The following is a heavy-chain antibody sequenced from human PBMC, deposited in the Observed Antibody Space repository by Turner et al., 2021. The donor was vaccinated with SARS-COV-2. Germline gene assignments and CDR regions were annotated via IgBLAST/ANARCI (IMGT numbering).Heavy chain of an antibody. CDR2: IYYSGNT. J-gene: IGHJ3*02. CDR1: GGSISSGGYY. CDR3: ARDGMVVGAFDI. Sequence: QVQLQESGPGLVKPSQTLSLACTVSGGSISSGGYYWSWIRQHPGKGLEWIGYIYYSGNTYYNPSLKSRVTISVDTSKNQFSLRLNSGTAADTAVYYCARDGMVVGAFDIWGQGTMVTVSS. D-gene: IGHD1-26*01. V-gene: IGHV4-31*03.